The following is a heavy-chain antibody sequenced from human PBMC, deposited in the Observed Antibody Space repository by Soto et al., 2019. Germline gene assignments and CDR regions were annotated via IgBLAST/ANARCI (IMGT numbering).Heavy chain of an antibody. J-gene: IGHJ6*02. CDR1: GGSTSSYY. D-gene: IGHD1-26*01. V-gene: IGHV4-4*07. CDR3: AREEVGATYYYYYGMDV. CDR2: IYTSGST. Sequence: SETLSLTCTVSGGSTSSYYWSWIRQPAGKGLEWIGRIYTSGSTNYNPSLKSRVTMSVDTSKNQFSLKLSSVTAADTAVYYCAREEVGATYYYYYGMDVWGQGTTVTSP.